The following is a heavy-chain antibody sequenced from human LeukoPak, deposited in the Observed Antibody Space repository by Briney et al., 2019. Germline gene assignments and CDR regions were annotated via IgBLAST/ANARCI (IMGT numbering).Heavy chain of an antibody. CDR1: GGSISSYY. D-gene: IGHD2-15*01. CDR2: IYYSGST. CDR3: ARHGNRPPREYCSGGSCYSSHFDY. V-gene: IGHV4-59*08. J-gene: IGHJ4*02. Sequence: SETLSLTCTVSGGSISSYYWSWIRRPPGKGLEWIGYIYYSGSTNYNPSLKSRVTISVDTSKNQFSLKLSSVTAADTAVYYCARHGNRPPREYCSGGSCYSSHFDYRGQGTLVTVSS.